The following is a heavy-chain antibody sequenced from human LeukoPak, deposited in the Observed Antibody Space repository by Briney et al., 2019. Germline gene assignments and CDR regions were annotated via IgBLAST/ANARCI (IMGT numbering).Heavy chain of an antibody. J-gene: IGHJ4*02. Sequence: PSETLSLTCAVYGGSFSGYYWSWIRQPPGKGLEWIGEINHSGSTNYNPSLKSRVTISVDTSKNQFSLKLSSVTAADTAVYYCARVEAVAGTSFDYWGQGTLVTVSS. CDR1: GGSFSGYY. V-gene: IGHV4-34*01. D-gene: IGHD6-19*01. CDR3: ARVEAVAGTSFDY. CDR2: INHSGST.